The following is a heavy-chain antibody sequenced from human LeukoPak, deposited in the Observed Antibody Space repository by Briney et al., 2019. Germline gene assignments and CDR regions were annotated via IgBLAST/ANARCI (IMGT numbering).Heavy chain of an antibody. CDR2: ISDGAGGRT. J-gene: IGHJ4*02. CDR1: RFTFSNYA. D-gene: IGHD5-18*01. Sequence: GGSLRLSCAASRFTFSNYAMNWVRQAPGKGLEWVSAISDGAGGRTYYTDSVKGRFTISRDNSKNTLYLQLNGLRAEDTAVYYCAKEDVDTSFDYWGQGTLVTVSS. V-gene: IGHV3-23*01. CDR3: AKEDVDTSFDY.